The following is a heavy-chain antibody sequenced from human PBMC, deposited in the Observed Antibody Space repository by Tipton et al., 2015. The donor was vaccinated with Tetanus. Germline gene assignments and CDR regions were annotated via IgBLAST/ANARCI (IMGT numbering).Heavy chain of an antibody. CDR3: ARSRGGTRVYYAIAF. J-gene: IGHJ4*02. D-gene: IGHD3-22*01. V-gene: IGHV1-69*06. CDR2: IFPQFGTS. CDR1: GGTFNTYA. Sequence: QLVQSGPEVKKPGSSVRVSCKTSGGTFNTYAISWVRQAPGQGLEWMGGIFPQFGTSNYAPQFQDRVTMTADTSTGTVYMQLSSLRSEDTGVYYCARSRGGTRVYYAIAFWGQGTLVTVSS.